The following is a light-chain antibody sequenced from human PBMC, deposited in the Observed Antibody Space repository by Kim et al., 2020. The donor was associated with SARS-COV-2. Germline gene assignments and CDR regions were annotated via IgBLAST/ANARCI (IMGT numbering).Light chain of an antibody. CDR2: AAS. CDR1: QSVRTA. CDR3: LQGNDCPLT. V-gene: IGKV3-11*01. J-gene: IGKJ4*01. Sequence: EIVLTQSPATLSLSPGERATLSCRASQSVRTALVWYQQKAGRAPNLLIYAASTRATDVPSKFSGSGSGTDFTLTISSLESEDVAAYYCLQGNDCPLTFGGGTKVDIK.